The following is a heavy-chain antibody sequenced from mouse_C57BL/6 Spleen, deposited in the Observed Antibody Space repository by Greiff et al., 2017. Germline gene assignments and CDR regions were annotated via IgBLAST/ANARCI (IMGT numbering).Heavy chain of an antibody. V-gene: IGHV1-69*01. Sequence: QVQLQQPGAELVMPGASVKLSCKASGYTFTSYWMHWVKQRPGQGLEWIGEIDPSDSYTNYNQKFKGKATLTVDKSSSTAYMQRSSLTSEDSAVYYCARWLLRNCYFGVWGTGTTVTVSS. CDR3: ARWLLRNCYFGV. J-gene: IGHJ1*03. D-gene: IGHD2-3*01. CDR2: IDPSDSYT. CDR1: GYTFTSYW.